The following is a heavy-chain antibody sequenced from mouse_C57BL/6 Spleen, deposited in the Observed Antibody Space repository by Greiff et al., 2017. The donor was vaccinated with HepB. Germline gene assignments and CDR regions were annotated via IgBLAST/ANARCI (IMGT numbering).Heavy chain of an antibody. V-gene: IGHV1-7*01. CDR2: INPSSGYT. CDR3: AKDYYGSSYGPYFDY. CDR1: GYTFTSYW. D-gene: IGHD1-1*01. J-gene: IGHJ2*01. Sequence: QVQLQQSGAELAKPGASVKLSCKASGYTFTSYWMHWVKQRPGQGLEWIGYINPSSGYTKYNQKFKDKATLSADKSSSTAYMQLSSLTYEDSAVYYCAKDYYGSSYGPYFDYWGQGTTLTVSS.